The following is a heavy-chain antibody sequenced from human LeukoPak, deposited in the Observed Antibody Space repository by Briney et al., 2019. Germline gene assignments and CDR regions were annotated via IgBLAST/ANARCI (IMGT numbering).Heavy chain of an antibody. Sequence: PGRSLRLSCAASGFTFTSYTMNWVRQAPGKGLEWVSDISSSGSYIDYADSVKGRFTISRDNAKNSLFLQMNSLRAEDTAVYYCARSLIADGAFDIWGQGTMVTVSS. CDR1: GFTFTSYT. D-gene: IGHD2-21*01. V-gene: IGHV3-21*01. CDR2: ISSSGSYI. CDR3: ARSLIADGAFDI. J-gene: IGHJ3*02.